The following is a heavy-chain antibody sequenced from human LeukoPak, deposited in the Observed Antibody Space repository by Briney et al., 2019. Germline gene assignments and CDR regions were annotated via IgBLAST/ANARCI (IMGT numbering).Heavy chain of an antibody. CDR1: GYTLISYG. CDR3: ARDLKYRSGLIDY. D-gene: IGHD6-19*01. Sequence: ASVKVSCKASGYTLISYGVSWVRLAPAQGLGVMGWISAYNGTTNYAQKLQGRVTMTTDTSTSTAYMELRSLRSDDTAVYYCARDLKYRSGLIDYWGQGPLVTVSS. CDR2: ISAYNGTT. J-gene: IGHJ4*02. V-gene: IGHV1-18*01.